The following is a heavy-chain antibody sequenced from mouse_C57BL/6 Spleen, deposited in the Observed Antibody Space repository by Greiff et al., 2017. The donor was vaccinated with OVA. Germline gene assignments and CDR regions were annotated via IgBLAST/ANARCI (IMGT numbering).Heavy chain of an antibody. V-gene: IGHV1-53*01. CDR2: INPSNGGT. Sequence: VQLQQPGTELVKPGASVTLSCKASGYTFTNYWMHWVKQRPGQGLEWIGNINPSNGGTNYNEKFKSKATLTVDKSSSTAYMQLRSLTSEDSAVYYSARDGYCGAWFAYWGQGTLVTVAA. D-gene: IGHD2-3*01. J-gene: IGHJ3*01. CDR1: GYTFTNYW. CDR3: ARDGYCGAWFAY.